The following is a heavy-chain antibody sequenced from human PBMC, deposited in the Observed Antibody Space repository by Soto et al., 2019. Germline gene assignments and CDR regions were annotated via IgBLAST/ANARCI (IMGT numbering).Heavy chain of an antibody. CDR3: AIEAGTTGNYYFGMDV. Sequence: QVQLVQSGAEVKKPGASVKVSCKAYGYTFIGHYLHWVRQTPGQGLEWLGWTNPSSGATNFAQKFQGRITMPRDTSISTAYLELSRLRSDDTAIYYCAIEAGTTGNYYFGMDVWGQGTTVTVSS. J-gene: IGHJ6*02. CDR2: TNPSSGAT. D-gene: IGHD1-7*01. V-gene: IGHV1-2*02. CDR1: GYTFIGHY.